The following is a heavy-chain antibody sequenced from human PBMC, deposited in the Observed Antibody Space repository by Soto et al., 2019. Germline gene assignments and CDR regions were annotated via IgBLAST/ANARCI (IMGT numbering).Heavy chain of an antibody. Sequence: EVQLVESGGGLVKPGGSLRLSCAASGFTFSSYSMNWVRQAPGKGLEWVSSISSSSSYIYYADSVKGRFTISRDNAKNSLYLQMNSLRAEDTAVYYCARSDIVAVVAARDSYYYGMDVWGQGTTVTVSS. CDR1: GFTFSSYS. CDR3: ARSDIVAVVAARDSYYYGMDV. CDR2: ISSSSSYI. D-gene: IGHD2-15*01. V-gene: IGHV3-21*01. J-gene: IGHJ6*02.